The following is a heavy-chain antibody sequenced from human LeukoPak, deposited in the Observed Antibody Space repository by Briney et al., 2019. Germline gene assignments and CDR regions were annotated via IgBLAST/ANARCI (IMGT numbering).Heavy chain of an antibody. J-gene: IGHJ4*02. D-gene: IGHD3-10*01. CDR1: GGSISSSNW. V-gene: IGHV4-4*02. CDR3: ARGTGPSWRLIWFGEFFDY. Sequence: PSGTLSLTCAVSGGSISSSNWWSWVRQPPGKGLEWIGEIYHSGSTNYNPSLKSRVTISVDKSKNQFSLKLSSVTAADTAVYYCARGTGPSWRLIWFGEFFDYWGQGTLVTVSS. CDR2: IYHSGST.